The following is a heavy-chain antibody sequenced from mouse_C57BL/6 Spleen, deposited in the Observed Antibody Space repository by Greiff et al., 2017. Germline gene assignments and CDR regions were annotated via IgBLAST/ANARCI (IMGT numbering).Heavy chain of an antibody. D-gene: IGHD2-5*01. CDR3: ARPSTIVTYFDY. Sequence: QVHVKQPGAELVRPGTSVKLSCKASGYTFTSYWMHWVKQRPGQGLEWIGVIDPSDSYTNYNQKFKGKATLTVDTSSSTAYMQLSSLTSEDSAVYYCARPSTIVTYFDYWGQGTTLTVSS. V-gene: IGHV1-59*01. CDR2: IDPSDSYT. CDR1: GYTFTSYW. J-gene: IGHJ2*01.